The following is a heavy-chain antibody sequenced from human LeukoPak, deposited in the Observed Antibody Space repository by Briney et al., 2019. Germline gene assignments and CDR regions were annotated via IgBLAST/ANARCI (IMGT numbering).Heavy chain of an antibody. CDR1: GFTFSSYG. CDR2: IWYDGSNK. CDR3: ARGNHYLAVAGTALVY. D-gene: IGHD6-19*01. J-gene: IGHJ4*02. Sequence: GGSLRLSCAASGFTFSSYGMHWVRQAPGKGLEWVAVIWYDGSNKYYADSVKGQFTISRDNSKNTLYLQMNSLRAEDTAVYYCARGNHYLAVAGTALVYWGQGTLVTVSS. V-gene: IGHV3-33*01.